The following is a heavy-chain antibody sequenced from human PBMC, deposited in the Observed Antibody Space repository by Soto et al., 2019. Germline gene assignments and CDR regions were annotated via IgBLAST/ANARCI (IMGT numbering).Heavy chain of an antibody. V-gene: IGHV3-23*01. CDR1: GFTFSNYA. Sequence: EVHLLESGGDLVQPGGSLRLSCAASGFTFSNYAMSWVRQAPGKGLDWVSGISGSAASTFYADSVKCRFTISRDNSKNTLYLPMSRLRAEDTAVYYCAKWTGRYSSGGRCYLDDPFDYWGQGTLVTVSS. CDR2: ISGSAAST. J-gene: IGHJ4*02. D-gene: IGHD2-15*01. CDR3: AKWTGRYSSGGRCYLDDPFDY.